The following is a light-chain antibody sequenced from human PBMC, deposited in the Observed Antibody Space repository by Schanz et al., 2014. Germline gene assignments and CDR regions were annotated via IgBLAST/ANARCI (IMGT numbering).Light chain of an antibody. CDR3: CSYAGRSLI. J-gene: IGLJ2*01. V-gene: IGLV2-14*01. CDR1: SSDVGGYNY. Sequence: QSVLTQPASVSGSPGQSITISCTGTSSDVGGYNYVSWYQQHPGKAPKLMIYDVSNRPSGVSNRFSGSKSGNTASLTISGLQAEDEADYYCCSYAGRSLIFGGGTKLTVL. CDR2: DVS.